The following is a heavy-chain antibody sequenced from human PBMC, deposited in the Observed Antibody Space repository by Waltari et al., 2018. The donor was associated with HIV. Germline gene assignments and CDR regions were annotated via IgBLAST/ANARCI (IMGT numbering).Heavy chain of an antibody. Sequence: QVQLQESGPGLVKPSQTLSLTCTVSGGAISSGSSYWSWIRQPAGKGLEWIGRIYTSGSTNYNPSLKSRVTISVDTSKNQFSLKLSSVTAADTAVYYCARDRHDFWSGYYDYWGQGTLVTVSS. CDR2: IYTSGST. J-gene: IGHJ4*02. V-gene: IGHV4-61*02. D-gene: IGHD3-3*01. CDR1: GGAISSGSSY. CDR3: ARDRHDFWSGYYDY.